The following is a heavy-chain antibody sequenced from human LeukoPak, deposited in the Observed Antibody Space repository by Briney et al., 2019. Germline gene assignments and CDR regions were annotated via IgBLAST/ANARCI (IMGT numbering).Heavy chain of an antibody. Sequence: GGSLRLSCAASGFTFSSYGMHWVRQAPGKGLEWVAFIRYDGSKEYYADSVKGRFTISRDNSKNTLYLQMNSLKTEDTSVYYCAKDSRYYYVDYWGQGTLVTVSS. CDR3: AKDSRYYYVDY. V-gene: IGHV3-30*02. CDR2: IRYDGSKE. CDR1: GFTFSSYG. D-gene: IGHD1-14*01. J-gene: IGHJ4*02.